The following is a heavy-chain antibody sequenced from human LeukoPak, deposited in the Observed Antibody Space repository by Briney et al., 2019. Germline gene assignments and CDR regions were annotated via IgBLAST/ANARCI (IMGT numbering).Heavy chain of an antibody. J-gene: IGHJ3*02. D-gene: IGHD4-23*01. CDR1: GGSISSYY. CDR2: IYTSGST. Sequence: SETLSLTCAVSGGSISSYYWSWIRQPAGTGLEWIGRIYTSGSTNYNPSLKSRVTISVATSKNQFSLKLSSLTPAAPAAYYCATLGGNGAFDIWGQGTMVTVSS. V-gene: IGHV4-4*07. CDR3: ATLGGNGAFDI.